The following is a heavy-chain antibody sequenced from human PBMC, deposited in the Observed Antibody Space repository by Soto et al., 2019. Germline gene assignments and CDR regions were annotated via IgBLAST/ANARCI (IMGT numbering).Heavy chain of an antibody. CDR3: ATYRKFFQI. J-gene: IGHJ3*02. CDR2: IYNSGST. CDR1: GGSVSSDSYY. Sequence: SETLSLTCTVSGGSVSSDSYYWTWIRQPPGKGLEWIGLIYNSGSTYYNSSLKSRVTISVDRSKNHFFLNLTSVTAADTAVYYCATYRKFFQIWGQGTKVTVSS. V-gene: IGHV4-61*03.